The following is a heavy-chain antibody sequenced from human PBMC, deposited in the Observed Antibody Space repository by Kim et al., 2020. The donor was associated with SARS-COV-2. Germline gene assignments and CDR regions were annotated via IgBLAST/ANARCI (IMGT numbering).Heavy chain of an antibody. CDR2: ISGSGGST. CDR1: GFTFSSYA. Sequence: GGSLRLSCAASGFTFSSYAMSWVRQAPGKGLEWVSAISGSGGSTYYADSVKGRFTISRDNSKNTLYLQMNSLRAEDTAVYYCAKCHYYDFWSGYYGAFDIWGQGTMVTVSS. J-gene: IGHJ3*02. CDR3: AKCHYYDFWSGYYGAFDI. D-gene: IGHD3-3*01. V-gene: IGHV3-23*01.